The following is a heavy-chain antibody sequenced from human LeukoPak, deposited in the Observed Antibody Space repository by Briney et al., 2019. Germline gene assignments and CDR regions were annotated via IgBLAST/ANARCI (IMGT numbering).Heavy chain of an antibody. CDR3: ARGGTGYSSSWYPY. CDR2: IYYSGST. Sequence: SETLSLTCTVSGGSISSGGYYWSWIRQHPGKGLEWIGYIYYSGSTYYNPSLKSRVTISVDTSKNQFSLKLSSVTAADTAVYYCARGGTGYSSSWYPYWGQGTLVTVSS. J-gene: IGHJ4*02. D-gene: IGHD6-13*01. CDR1: GGSISSGGYY. V-gene: IGHV4-31*03.